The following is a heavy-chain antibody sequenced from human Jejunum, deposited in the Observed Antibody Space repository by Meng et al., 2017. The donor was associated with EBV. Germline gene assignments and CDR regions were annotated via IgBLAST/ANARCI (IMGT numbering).Heavy chain of an antibody. CDR2: IYHSGST. CDR3: ARYGSGYFPALWY. V-gene: IGHV4-4*02. CDR1: GDYISSSKW. D-gene: IGHD3-3*01. Sequence: GPGTGDPSEDLSPTCAGSGDYISSSKWWSWVRQPPGKGLEWIGEIYHSGSTNYNPSLKSRITISVDKSKNQFSLKLSSVTAADTAVYYCARYGSGYFPALWYWGQGTLVTVSS. J-gene: IGHJ4*02.